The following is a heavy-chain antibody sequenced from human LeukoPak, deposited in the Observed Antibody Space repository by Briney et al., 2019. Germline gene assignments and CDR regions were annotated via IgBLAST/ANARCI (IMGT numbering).Heavy chain of an antibody. D-gene: IGHD2-2*02. CDR1: GVTFSSYW. CDR2: MNHDGSEK. Sequence: GGSLRLSCAASGVTFSSYWMNWVRQAPGKGLEWVANMNHDGSEKYYIDSVKGRFTISRGNAKNSLYLQMNSLRAEDTAVYYCARDQLYCGGPTCYRTGDDSWGQGTLVTVSS. J-gene: IGHJ4*02. CDR3: ARDQLYCGGPTCYRTGDDS. V-gene: IGHV3-7*01.